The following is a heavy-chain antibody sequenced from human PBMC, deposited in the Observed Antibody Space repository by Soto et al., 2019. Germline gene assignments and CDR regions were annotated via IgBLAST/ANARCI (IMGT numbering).Heavy chain of an antibody. D-gene: IGHD2-2*01. Sequence: PGGSLRLSCAASGFTFSNSWVHWVRQVSGKGLEWVSRINADGTSTSYADSVKGRFTISRDNAKNTLYLHVNSLRAEDTAVYYCVKVLARGVGVPRFYFDSWGQGALVTSPQ. CDR2: INADGTST. V-gene: IGHV3-74*01. CDR3: VKVLARGVGVPRFYFDS. J-gene: IGHJ4*02. CDR1: GFTFSNSW.